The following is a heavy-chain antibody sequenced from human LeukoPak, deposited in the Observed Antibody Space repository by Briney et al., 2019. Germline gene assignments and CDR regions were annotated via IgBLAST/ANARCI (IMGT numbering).Heavy chain of an antibody. V-gene: IGHV3-23*01. J-gene: IGHJ3*02. CDR2: ISGNGGGT. Sequence: GGSLRLSCAASGLTFSSYAMSWVRQAPGKGLEWVSGISGNGGGTYYADSVKGRFTISRDNSKNTLYLQMNSLRAEDTAMYYCARNILFAFDIWGQGTMVTVSS. CDR3: ARNILFAFDI. CDR1: GLTFSSYA.